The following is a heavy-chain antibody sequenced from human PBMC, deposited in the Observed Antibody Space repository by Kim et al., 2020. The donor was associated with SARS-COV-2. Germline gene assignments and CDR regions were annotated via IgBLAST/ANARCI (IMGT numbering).Heavy chain of an antibody. D-gene: IGHD6-13*01. J-gene: IGHJ4*02. V-gene: IGHV5-51*01. CDR1: GYTFTNYW. CDR2: IYPADSDT. Sequence: GESLKISCKASGYTFTNYWIGWVRQRPGKGLEWLGIIYPADSDTRYSPSFQGQVTISVDKSISTAYLSLWASDTATYFCARRSSSCYSTSCYSDYWGQGT. CDR3: ARRSSSCYSTSCYSDY.